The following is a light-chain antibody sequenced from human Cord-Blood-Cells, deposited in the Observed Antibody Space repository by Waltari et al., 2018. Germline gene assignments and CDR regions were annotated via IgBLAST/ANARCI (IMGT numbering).Light chain of an antibody. CDR2: WAS. CDR3: QQYYSTLWT. Sequence: DIVLTQSPDSLAVSLVERATINCKSRQSVLYSSNNKNYLAWYQQKPGHPPKLLIFWASTRESGVPDRFCGSGSGTDFTLTISSLQAEDVAVYYCQQYYSTLWTFGQGTKVEIK. J-gene: IGKJ1*01. CDR1: QSVLYSSNNKNY. V-gene: IGKV4-1*01.